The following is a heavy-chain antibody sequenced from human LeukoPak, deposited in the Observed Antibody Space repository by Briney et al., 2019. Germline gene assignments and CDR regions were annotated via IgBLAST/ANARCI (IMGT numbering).Heavy chain of an antibody. J-gene: IGHJ4*02. CDR1: GFTFRNAW. Sequence: GGSLRLSCAASGFTFRNAWMSWVRQAPGKGLEWVGRIKSKVDGGTTDYAAPVKGRFTISRDDSKNTQYLQMNSLKTEDTAVYYCTSISASVLGESFDYWGQGTLATVSS. D-gene: IGHD3-16*01. V-gene: IGHV3-15*01. CDR2: IKSKVDGGTT. CDR3: TSISASVLGESFDY.